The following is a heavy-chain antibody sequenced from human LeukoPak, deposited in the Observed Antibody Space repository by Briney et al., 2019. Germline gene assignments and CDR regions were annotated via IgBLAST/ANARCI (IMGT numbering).Heavy chain of an antibody. V-gene: IGHV3-30*18. CDR1: GFTFSSYG. Sequence: PGGSLRLSCAASGFTFSSYGMHWVRQAPGKGLEWVAVISYDGSNKYYADSVKGRFTISRDNSKNTLYLQMNSLRAEDTAVYYCAKGWATSDYWGQRTLVTVSS. CDR2: ISYDGSNK. CDR3: AKGWATSDY. J-gene: IGHJ4*02. D-gene: IGHD5-12*01.